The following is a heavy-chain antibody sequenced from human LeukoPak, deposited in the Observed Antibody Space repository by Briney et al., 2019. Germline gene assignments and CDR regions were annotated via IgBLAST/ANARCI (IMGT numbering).Heavy chain of an antibody. J-gene: IGHJ5*02. CDR3: ARVTGYVWGSYRFDP. D-gene: IGHD3-16*02. CDR1: GYSISSGYY. Sequence: SETLSLTCTVSGYSISSGYYWGWIRQPPVKGLEWIGSIYHSGSIYYNPSLKSRVTISVDTSKNQFSLKLSSVTAADTAVYYCARVTGYVWGSYRFDPWGQGTLVTVPS. V-gene: IGHV4-38-2*02. CDR2: IYHSGSI.